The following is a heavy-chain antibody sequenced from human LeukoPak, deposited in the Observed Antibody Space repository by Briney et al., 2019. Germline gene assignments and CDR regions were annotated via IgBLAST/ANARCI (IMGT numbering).Heavy chain of an antibody. V-gene: IGHV3-64*01. D-gene: IGHD2-2*01. CDR1: GFTFSSYA. Sequence: GGSLRLSCAASGFTFSSYAMQWVRQAPGKGLEYVSAISSKGDSTYYANSVKGRFTISRDNSKNTLYLQMGSLRAEDMAVYYCAREGSFVVLPATTYYYMDVWGKGTTVTVSS. J-gene: IGHJ6*03. CDR2: ISSKGDST. CDR3: AREGSFVVLPATTYYYMDV.